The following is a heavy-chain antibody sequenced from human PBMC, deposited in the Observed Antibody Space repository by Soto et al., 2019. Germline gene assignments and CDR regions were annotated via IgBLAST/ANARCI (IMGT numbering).Heavy chain of an antibody. D-gene: IGHD2-21*02. CDR1: GFTFSSYA. CDR2: ISGSGGST. J-gene: IGHJ6*02. CDR3: ARDLAYCGGDCYSPFPYYYYYGMDV. Sequence: PGGSLRLSCAASGFTFSSYAMSWVRQAPGKGLEWVSAISGSGGSTYYADSVKGRFTISRDNSKNTLYLEMNSLRAEDTAVYYCARDLAYCGGDCYSPFPYYYYYGMDVWGQGTTVTVSS. V-gene: IGHV3-23*01.